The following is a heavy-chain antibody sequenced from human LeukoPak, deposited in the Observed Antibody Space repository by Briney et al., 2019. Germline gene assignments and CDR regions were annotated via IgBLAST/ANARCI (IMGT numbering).Heavy chain of an antibody. CDR3: ARGHGSFDS. CDR2: IYNRGCT. D-gene: IGHD1-26*01. J-gene: IGHJ4*02. CDR1: GGSLRSGSYY. V-gene: IGHV4-61*02. Sequence: SQTLSLTCAVSGGSLRSGSYYWSWIRQPAGKGLEWIGRIYNRGCTNYNPSLKSRVTMSEDTSKNQFSLKLTSVTAADTAVYYCARGHGSFDSWGQGTLVTVSA.